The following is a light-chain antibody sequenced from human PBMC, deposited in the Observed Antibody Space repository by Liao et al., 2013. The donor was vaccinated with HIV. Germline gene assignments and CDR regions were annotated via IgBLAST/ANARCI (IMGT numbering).Light chain of an antibody. CDR2: EDS. CDR3: QAWDSSTADVV. J-gene: IGLJ2*01. V-gene: IGLV3-1*01. Sequence: SYELTQPPSVSVSPGQTAIITCSGDKLGDKYVCWYQQKPGQSPVLVIYEDSKRPSGIPERFSGSNSGNTATLTISGTQAVDEADYYCQAWDSSTADVVFGGGTKLTVL. CDR1: KLGDKY.